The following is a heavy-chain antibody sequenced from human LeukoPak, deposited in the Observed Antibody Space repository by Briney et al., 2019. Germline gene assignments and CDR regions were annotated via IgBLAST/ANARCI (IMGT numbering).Heavy chain of an antibody. D-gene: IGHD5-24*01. V-gene: IGHV4-61*02. J-gene: IGHJ5*02. Sequence: SETLSLTCTVSGASISSESYYWTWTRQPAGEGLEWIGRIYNTGSTKYNPSLKSRVTISIDTSKNQFSLKLNSVTAADTAIYYCARVMAVNPDWFDPWGQGTLVTVSS. CDR3: ARVMAVNPDWFDP. CDR2: IYNTGST. CDR1: GASISSESYY.